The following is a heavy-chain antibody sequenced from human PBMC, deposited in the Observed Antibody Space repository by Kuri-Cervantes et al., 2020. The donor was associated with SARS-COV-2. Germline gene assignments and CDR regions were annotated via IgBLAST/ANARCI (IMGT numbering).Heavy chain of an antibody. CDR3: ARDVSALDV. V-gene: IGHV3-30-3*01. CDR1: GFTFSSYA. CDR2: ISYDGSNK. Sequence: GGSLRLSCAASGFTFSSYAMHWVRQAPGKRLEWVAVISYDGSNKYYADSVKGRFTISRDNSKNTLYLQMNSLRAEDTAVYYCARDVSALDVWGKGTTVTVSS. J-gene: IGHJ6*04. D-gene: IGHD5/OR15-5a*01.